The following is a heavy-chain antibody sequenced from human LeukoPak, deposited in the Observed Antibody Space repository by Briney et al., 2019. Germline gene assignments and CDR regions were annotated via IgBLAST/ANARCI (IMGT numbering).Heavy chain of an antibody. CDR3: ARQESYDYVWGSYRAGY. V-gene: IGHV4-39*01. CDR2: IFSSGNT. D-gene: IGHD3-16*02. J-gene: IGHJ4*02. CDR1: GGSISTSSHY. Sequence: SETLSLTCTVSGGSISTSSHYWGWIRQPPGEGLEWIGSIFSSGNTYYNPSLKSRITIWVHTSKNPFSLRLTSVTAADAAVYFCARQESYDYVWGSYRAGYWGQGILVTVST.